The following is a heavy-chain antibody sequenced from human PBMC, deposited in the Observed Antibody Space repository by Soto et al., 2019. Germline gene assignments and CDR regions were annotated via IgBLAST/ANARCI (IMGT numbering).Heavy chain of an antibody. CDR2: INMDGTKT. J-gene: IGHJ5*02. CDR1: EFTFRKYW. V-gene: IGHV3-74*01. CDR3: ARDYYYDSRSSSVNWFNP. Sequence: PGGSLRVSCVASEFTFRKYWMHWVRQAPGKGLVWVSRINMDGTKTAYADSVKGRFTVSRDNANNTLYLQMNSLGVEDTAVYYCARDYYYDSRSSSVNWFNPWGQGTLVTVSS. D-gene: IGHD3-22*01.